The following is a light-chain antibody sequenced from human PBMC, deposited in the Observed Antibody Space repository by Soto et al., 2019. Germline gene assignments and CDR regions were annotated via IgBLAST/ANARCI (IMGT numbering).Light chain of an antibody. J-gene: IGKJ1*01. CDR2: GAS. CDR3: QQYDSSPWT. CDR1: QSVSSSF. Sequence: DIVLTQSPGTLSLSPGERANLSCRASQSVSSSFLAWYQQKPGQAPRPLIYGASSRATGIPDRFSGSGSGTDFTLTISRLEPEDFAVYYCQQYDSSPWTFGQGTKVEIK. V-gene: IGKV3-20*01.